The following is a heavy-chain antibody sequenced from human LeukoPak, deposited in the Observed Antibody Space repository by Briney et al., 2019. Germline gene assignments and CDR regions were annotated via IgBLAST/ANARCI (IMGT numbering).Heavy chain of an antibody. CDR3: ARPSGSSWHAYYFDP. CDR2: IYYSGST. CDR1: DGSISSGTYY. J-gene: IGHJ5*02. D-gene: IGHD6-13*01. V-gene: IGHV4-39*07. Sequence: SETLSLTCTVSDGSISSGTYYWAWIRQPPGKGLEWIGSIYYSGSTYYNPSLKSRVTMSVDTPKNQFSLKLSSVTAADTAVYYCARPSGSSWHAYYFDPWGQGSLVTVSS.